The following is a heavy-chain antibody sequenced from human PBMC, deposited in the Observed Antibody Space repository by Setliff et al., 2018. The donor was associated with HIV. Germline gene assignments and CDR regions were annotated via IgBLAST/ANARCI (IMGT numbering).Heavy chain of an antibody. CDR3: ARAGYSSSWYDNAFDI. Sequence: SVKVSCKASGDTLSIHPISWVRQAPGRGLDWMGGIIPAFGRANYAQNFQGRVTITTDESTTTVFMELTGLRSEDTAVYYCARAGYSSSWYDNAFDIWGQGTMVTVSS. CDR1: GDTLSIHP. CDR2: IIPAFGRA. J-gene: IGHJ3*02. V-gene: IGHV1-69*05. D-gene: IGHD6-13*01.